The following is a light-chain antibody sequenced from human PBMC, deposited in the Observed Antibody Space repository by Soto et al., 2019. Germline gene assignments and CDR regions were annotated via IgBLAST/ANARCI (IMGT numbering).Light chain of an antibody. V-gene: IGLV2-14*03. CDR3: SSYTASAPVYI. CDR1: RTDVDGYDY. J-gene: IGLJ1*01. Sequence: QSALTQPASVSGSPGQSITISCTGARTDVDGYDYVTWYQQHPGQAPKLMIYDVNNRPSGVSHRFSGSKSGDTASLTISGLQAEDDADYYCSSYTASAPVYIFGTGTKVTVL. CDR2: DVN.